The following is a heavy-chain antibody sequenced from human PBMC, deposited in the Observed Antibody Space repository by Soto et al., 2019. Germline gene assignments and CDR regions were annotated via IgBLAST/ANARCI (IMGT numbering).Heavy chain of an antibody. Sequence: PSETLSLTCALSGAPITWGDYSWNWIRQPPGKGLEWIGYIFHGGSTYYNPSLRRRVTISVDRSRTQFSLKMSSVTAADTAVYYCARGRVVVPAAVMFNCLDPWGQGALVTVSS. CDR2: IFHGGST. J-gene: IGHJ5*02. CDR1: GAPITWGDYS. CDR3: ARGRVVVPAAVMFNCLDP. V-gene: IGHV4-30-2*01. D-gene: IGHD2-2*01.